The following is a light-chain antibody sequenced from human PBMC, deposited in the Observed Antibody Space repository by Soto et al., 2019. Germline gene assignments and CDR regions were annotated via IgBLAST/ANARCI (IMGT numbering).Light chain of an antibody. CDR2: DAS. Sequence: AIQLTQSPSSLSASVGDRVTITCRASQGISSALAWYQQKPGKAPKLLIYDASGLESGVPSRFSGSGSGTYFTLTISGLQPEDFATYYCQQFSDYPTFTFGPGTRVDIK. CDR1: QGISSA. J-gene: IGKJ3*01. V-gene: IGKV1D-13*01. CDR3: QQFSDYPTFT.